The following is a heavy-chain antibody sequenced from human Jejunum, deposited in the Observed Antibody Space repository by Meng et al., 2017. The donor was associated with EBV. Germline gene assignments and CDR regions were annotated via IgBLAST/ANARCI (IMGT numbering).Heavy chain of an antibody. V-gene: IGHV3-53*01. J-gene: IGHJ4*02. D-gene: IGHD5-24*01. CDR1: GFTVSSNF. CDR2: IHRGGGT. Sequence: EGRLAGLGGGFTQPWRPLRLSWSSSGFTVSSNFMSWVRQPPGKGLGWVSVIHRGGGTYYADSVKGRFTISRDNSKNTLYLQMNSLRADDTAVYYCVRDGYNYIPFDYWGQGTLVTVSS. CDR3: VRDGYNYIPFDY.